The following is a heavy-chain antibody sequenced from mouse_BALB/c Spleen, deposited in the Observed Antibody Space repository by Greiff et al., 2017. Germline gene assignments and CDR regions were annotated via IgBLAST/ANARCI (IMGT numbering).Heavy chain of an antibody. V-gene: IGHV2-2*02. Sequence: VHLVESGPGLVQPSQSLSITCTVSGFSLTSYGVHWVRQSPGKGLEWLGVIWSGGSTDYNAAFISRLSISKDNSKSQVFFKMNSLQANDTAIYYCARNRYGRDYYAMDYWGQGTSVTVSS. J-gene: IGHJ4*01. CDR2: IWSGGST. D-gene: IGHD2-14*01. CDR1: GFSLTSYG. CDR3: ARNRYGRDYYAMDY.